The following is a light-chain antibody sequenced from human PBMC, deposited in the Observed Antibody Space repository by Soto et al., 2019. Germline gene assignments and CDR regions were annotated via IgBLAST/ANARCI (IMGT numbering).Light chain of an antibody. CDR1: SSDIGSYNY. CDR2: EVS. J-gene: IGLJ1*01. CDR3: SSHTTYSTRI. V-gene: IGLV2-14*01. Sequence: QSVLPKPASVSGSPGQSIAISCTGTSSDIGSYNYVSWYQQHPGKAPKLIIHEVSNRPSGISDHFSGSKSGNTASLTISGLQADDEADYYCSSHTTYSTRIFGTGTKVTVL.